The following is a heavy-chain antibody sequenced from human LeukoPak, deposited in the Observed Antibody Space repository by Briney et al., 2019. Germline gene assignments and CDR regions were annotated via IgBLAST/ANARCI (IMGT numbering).Heavy chain of an antibody. Sequence: QPGGSLRLSCAASGFTFSGSWMHWVRQAPGKGLVWVSRIDDDGSITTYADSVKGRFTISRDNAKNTLYLQMNSLRAEDTAVYYCAKEGLYYYDSSGYTEGYFDYWGQGTLVTVSS. D-gene: IGHD3-22*01. CDR1: GFTFSGSW. J-gene: IGHJ4*02. CDR2: IDDDGSIT. V-gene: IGHV3-74*01. CDR3: AKEGLYYYDSSGYTEGYFDY.